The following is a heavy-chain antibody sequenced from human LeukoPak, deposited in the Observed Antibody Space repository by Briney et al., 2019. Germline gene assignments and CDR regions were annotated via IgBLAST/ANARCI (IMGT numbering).Heavy chain of an antibody. CDR1: GFTFSSHS. J-gene: IGHJ4*02. CDR3: ARATALSDY. V-gene: IGHV3-21*01. CDR2: ISGSSSYI. Sequence: GGSLRLSCAASGFTFSSHSMNWVRQAPGKGLEWVSSISGSSSYIYYADSVKGRFTISRDNAKNSLYLQMNSLRAEDTAVYYCARATALSDYWGQGTLVTVSS.